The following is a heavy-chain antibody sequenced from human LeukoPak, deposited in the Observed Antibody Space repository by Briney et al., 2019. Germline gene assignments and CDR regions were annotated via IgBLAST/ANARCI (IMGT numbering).Heavy chain of an antibody. V-gene: IGHV1-2*02. J-gene: IGHJ4*02. D-gene: IGHD3-22*01. Sequence: ASVKVSCKASGYTFNGYFMHWVGQAPGQGLEGVGWINPYSGGTNYAQLFQGRATMTRDTSISTAYMELSRLRSDDAAVYYCARGPGRRVVVQTTIDYWGQGTLVTVSS. CDR3: ARGPGRRVVVQTTIDY. CDR2: INPYSGGT. CDR1: GYTFNGYF.